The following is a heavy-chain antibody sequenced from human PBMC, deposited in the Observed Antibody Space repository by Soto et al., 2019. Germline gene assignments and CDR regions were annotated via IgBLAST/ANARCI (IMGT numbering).Heavy chain of an antibody. CDR3: ARRVTISWFDP. Sequence: GGSLRLSCAASGFTFSSYSMNWVRQAPGKGLEWVSSISSSSSYIYYADSVKGRFTISRDNAKNSLYLQMNSLRAEDTAVYYCARRVTISWFDPWGQGTLVTVSS. CDR1: GFTFSSYS. D-gene: IGHD3-10*01. V-gene: IGHV3-21*01. J-gene: IGHJ5*02. CDR2: ISSSSSYI.